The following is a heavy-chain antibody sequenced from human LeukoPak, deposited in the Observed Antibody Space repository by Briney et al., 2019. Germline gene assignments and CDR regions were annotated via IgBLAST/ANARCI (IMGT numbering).Heavy chain of an antibody. J-gene: IGHJ5*02. CDR2: ISSNGVST. D-gene: IGHD2-2*01. CDR1: GFTFSSYA. CDR3: VKDRYCSSTSCYRWFDP. Sequence: GGSLRLSCSASGFTFSSYAMHWVRQAPGKGLEYVSAISSNGVSTYYADSVKGRFTISRDNSKNTLYLQMSSLRAEDTAVYYCVKDRYCSSTSCYRWFDPWGQGTLVTVSS. V-gene: IGHV3-64D*06.